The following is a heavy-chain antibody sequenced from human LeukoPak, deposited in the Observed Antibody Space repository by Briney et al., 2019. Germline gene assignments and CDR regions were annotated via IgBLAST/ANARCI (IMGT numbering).Heavy chain of an antibody. V-gene: IGHV1-18*01. CDR2: ISPYNGNT. D-gene: IGHD2-21*01. Sequence: ASVKVSCKASGYTYTSYGISWVRQAPGQGLEWMGWISPYNGNTNYAPKLQGRVTMTTDTATSTAYMELTSLTSDDTAVYYCARDRQCGYWGQGTLVTVSS. J-gene: IGHJ4*02. CDR1: GYTYTSYG. CDR3: ARDRQCGY.